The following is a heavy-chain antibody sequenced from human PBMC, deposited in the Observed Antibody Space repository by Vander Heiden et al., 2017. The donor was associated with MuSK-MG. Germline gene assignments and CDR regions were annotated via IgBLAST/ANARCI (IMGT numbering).Heavy chain of an antibody. CDR1: GFTFSSYA. D-gene: IGHD5-12*01. CDR3: AKDLKYSGYDYNYFDY. V-gene: IGHV3-23*01. J-gene: IGHJ4*02. Sequence: EVQLLESGGGLVQPGGSLRLSCAASGFTFSSYAMSWVCQAPGKGLEWVSGISASGGSTDYADSVKGRFTISRDNSKNTLYLQMNSLRAEDTAVYYCAKDLKYSGYDYNYFDYWGQGTLVTVSS. CDR2: ISASGGST.